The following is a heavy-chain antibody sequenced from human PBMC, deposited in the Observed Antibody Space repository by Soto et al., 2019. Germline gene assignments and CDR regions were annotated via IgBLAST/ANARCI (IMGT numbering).Heavy chain of an antibody. CDR1: GFTFSSYG. V-gene: IGHV3-30*18. Sequence: LRLSCAASGFTFSSYGMHWVRQAPGKGLEWVAVVSYDGTNQFYRDSVKGRFTISRDNSKNTLYLQMNSLRAEDTAVYYCAKLNYGGGWFDPWGQGTLVTVSS. D-gene: IGHD1-7*01. CDR2: VSYDGTNQ. CDR3: AKLNYGGGWFDP. J-gene: IGHJ5*02.